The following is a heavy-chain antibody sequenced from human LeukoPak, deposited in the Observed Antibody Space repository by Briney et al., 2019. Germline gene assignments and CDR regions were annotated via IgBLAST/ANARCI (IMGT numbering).Heavy chain of an antibody. CDR3: AKITISWLVSFAFDI. Sequence: GGSLRLSCAASGFTFSSYAMSWVRQAQGKGLEWVSTISGSGGSAYYADSVKGRFTISRDNSKNTLYLQMNSLRVEDTAVYYCAKITISWLVSFAFDIWGQGTMVTVSS. J-gene: IGHJ3*02. CDR1: GFTFSSYA. CDR2: ISGSGGSA. D-gene: IGHD3-3*01. V-gene: IGHV3-23*01.